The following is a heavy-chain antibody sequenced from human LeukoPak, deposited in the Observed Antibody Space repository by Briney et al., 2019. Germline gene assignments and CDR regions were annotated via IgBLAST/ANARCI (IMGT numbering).Heavy chain of an antibody. V-gene: IGHV3-74*01. CDR1: GFTFSSYW. CDR3: ASQAWELNFDY. Sequence: PGGSLRLSCSASGFTFSSYWMHWVRQAPGKGLVWVSRINSDGSSTSYADSVKGRFTISRDNAKNTLYLQMNSLRAEDTAVYYCASQAWELNFDYWGQGTLVTVSS. CDR2: INSDGSST. J-gene: IGHJ4*02. D-gene: IGHD1-26*01.